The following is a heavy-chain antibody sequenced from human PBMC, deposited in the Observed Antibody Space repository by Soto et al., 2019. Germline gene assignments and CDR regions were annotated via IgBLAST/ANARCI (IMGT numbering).Heavy chain of an antibody. D-gene: IGHD2-21*01. CDR2: ISSDGAGE. CDR3: ARGHNSDS. Sequence: QVQLVESGGGVVQPGRSLRLSCTTSGFKFTNYAMHWVRQAPGKGLEWVALISSDGAGEHYAHSVKDRFAISRDNSKNTLFPQLSTLSDEDTAVYYCARGHNSDSWGQGTLVTVSS. CDR1: GFKFTNYA. V-gene: IGHV3-30*09. J-gene: IGHJ4*02.